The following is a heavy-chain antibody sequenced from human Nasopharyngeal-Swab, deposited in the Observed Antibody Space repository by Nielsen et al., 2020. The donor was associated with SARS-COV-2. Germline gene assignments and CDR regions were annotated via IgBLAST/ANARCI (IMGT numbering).Heavy chain of an antibody. CDR2: MNPNSGNT. CDR1: GYTFTSYD. Sequence: ASVKVSCKASGYTFTSYDINWVRQATGQGLEWMGWMNPNSGNTGYAQKFQGRVTMTRNTSISTAYMELSSLRSEDTAVYYCARAGRGRIVVVITSFYYYYMDVWGKGTTVTVSS. D-gene: IGHD3-22*01. J-gene: IGHJ6*03. CDR3: ARAGRGRIVVVITSFYYYYMDV. V-gene: IGHV1-8*01.